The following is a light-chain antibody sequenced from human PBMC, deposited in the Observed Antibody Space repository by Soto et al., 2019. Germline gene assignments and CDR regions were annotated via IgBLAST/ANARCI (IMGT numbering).Light chain of an antibody. CDR3: SSYTTSNTLV. Sequence: QSSLTQPASVSGSPGQSITISCTGTSSDVGGYNYVSWYQQFPGKAPKLMIYEVSNRPSGVPDRFSGSKSGNTASLTISGLQAEYEANYYCSSYTTSNTLVFGGGTKLTVL. CDR2: EVS. CDR1: SSDVGGYNY. V-gene: IGLV2-14*01. J-gene: IGLJ3*02.